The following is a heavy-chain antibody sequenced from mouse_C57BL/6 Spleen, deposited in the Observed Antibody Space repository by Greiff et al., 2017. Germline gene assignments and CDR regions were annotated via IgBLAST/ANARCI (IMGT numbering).Heavy chain of an antibody. D-gene: IGHD3-2*02. CDR2: IDPSDSET. Sequence: QVQLQQPGAELVRPGSSVKLSCKASGYTFTSYWMHWVKQRPIQGLEWIGNIDPSDSETHYNQKFKDKATLTVDKSSSTAYMQISSLTSEDSAVYYCARGSSGYYAMDYWGQGTSVTVSS. J-gene: IGHJ4*01. CDR1: GYTFTSYW. V-gene: IGHV1-52*01. CDR3: ARGSSGYYAMDY.